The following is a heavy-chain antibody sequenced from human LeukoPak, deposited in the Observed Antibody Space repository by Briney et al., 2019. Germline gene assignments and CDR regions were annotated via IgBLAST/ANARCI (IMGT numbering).Heavy chain of an antibody. D-gene: IGHD3-10*02. J-gene: IGHJ5*02. Sequence: PGRSLRLSCAASGFTFSSYGMHWVRQAPGKGLEWVAVISHDGSNKYYADSVRGRFTISRDDARNSLFLQMNGLRADDTAVYYCTRENYVPDSWGQGTLVTVSS. CDR3: TRENYVPDS. CDR2: ISHDGSNK. V-gene: IGHV3-30*03. CDR1: GFTFSSYG.